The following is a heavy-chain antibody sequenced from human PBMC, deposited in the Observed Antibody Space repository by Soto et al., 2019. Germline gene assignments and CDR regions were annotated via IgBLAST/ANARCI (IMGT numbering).Heavy chain of an antibody. CDR1: GFIFSDYA. Sequence: QEQLVESGGGVVQPGRSLRLSCAASGFIFSDYAIHWVRQAPGEGLGWVAAISFDGSNIHYADSVKGRFTITRDNSENTLSLQMNSLRGEDTAVYYCARTRMLAYYYGMDVWGQGTTVTVSS. CDR2: ISFDGSNI. CDR3: ARTRMLAYYYGMDV. D-gene: IGHD2-15*01. V-gene: IGHV3-30-3*01. J-gene: IGHJ6*02.